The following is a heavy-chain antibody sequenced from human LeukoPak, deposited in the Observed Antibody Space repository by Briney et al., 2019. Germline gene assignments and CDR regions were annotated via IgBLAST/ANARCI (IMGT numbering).Heavy chain of an antibody. V-gene: IGHV4-59*08. Sequence: PSETLSLTCTVSGGSISSYYWSWIRQPPGKGLEWIGYIYYSGSTNYNPSLKSRVTISVDTSKNQFSLKLSSVTAADTAVYYCARHVSDILTGYYPYYFDYWGQGTLVTVSS. CDR2: IYYSGST. CDR1: GGSISSYY. D-gene: IGHD3-9*01. CDR3: ARHVSDILTGYYPYYFDY. J-gene: IGHJ4*02.